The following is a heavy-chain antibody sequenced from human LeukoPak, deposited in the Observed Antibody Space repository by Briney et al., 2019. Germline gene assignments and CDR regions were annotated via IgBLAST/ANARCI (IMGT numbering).Heavy chain of an antibody. D-gene: IGHD1-26*01. CDR1: GGTFSSYA. V-gene: IGHV1-69*04. J-gene: IGHJ4*02. CDR3: AREAYSGSYYFDY. CDR2: IIPIFGIA. Sequence: GSSVKVSCKASGGTFSSYAISWVRQAPGQGPEWMGRIIPIFGIANYAQKFQGRVTITADKSTSTAYMELSSLRSEDTAVYYCAREAYSGSYYFDYWGQGTLVTVSS.